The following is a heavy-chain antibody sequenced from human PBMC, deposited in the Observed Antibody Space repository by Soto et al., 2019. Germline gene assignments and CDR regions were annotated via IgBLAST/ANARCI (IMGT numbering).Heavy chain of an antibody. CDR3: ATSGTMISTVTTYYYYYYMDV. J-gene: IGHJ6*03. Sequence: GESLKISCKVSGYTLTELSMHWVRQAPGKGLEWMGGFDPEDGETIYAQKFQGRVTMTEATSTDTAYMELSSLRSEDAAVYYCATSGTMISTVTTYYYYYYMDVWGKGTTVTVSS. CDR2: FDPEDGET. D-gene: IGHD4-17*01. CDR1: GYTLTELS. V-gene: IGHV1-24*01.